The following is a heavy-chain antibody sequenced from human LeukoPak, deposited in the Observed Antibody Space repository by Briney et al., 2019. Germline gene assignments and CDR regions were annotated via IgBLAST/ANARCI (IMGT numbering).Heavy chain of an antibody. D-gene: IGHD6-19*01. CDR1: GFTVSSSY. V-gene: IGHV3-53*01. J-gene: IGHJ4*02. CDR3: AREGADYSSGWPFDC. CDR2: IYSGGST. Sequence: GGSLRLSCAASGFTVSSSYMSWVRQAPGKGLEWVSVIYSGGSTFYADSGRGRFTISRDNSRNTVYLQMNSLRADDTAVCYCAREGADYSSGWPFDCWGQGTLVTVSS.